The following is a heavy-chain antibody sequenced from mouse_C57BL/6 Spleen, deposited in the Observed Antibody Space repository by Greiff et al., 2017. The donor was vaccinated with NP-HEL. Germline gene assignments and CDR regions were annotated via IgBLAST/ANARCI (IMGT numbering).Heavy chain of an antibody. V-gene: IGHV1-82*01. CDR2: IYPGDGDT. D-gene: IGHD1-1*01. CDR1: GYAFSSSW. CDR3: AREGNYYGSSHFDY. J-gene: IGHJ2*01. Sequence: QVQLKQSGPELVKPGASVKISCKASGYAFSSSWINWVKQRPGKGLEWIGRIYPGDGDTNYNGKFKGKATLTADKSSSTAYMQLSSLTSEDSAVYFCAREGNYYGSSHFDYWGQGTTLTVSS.